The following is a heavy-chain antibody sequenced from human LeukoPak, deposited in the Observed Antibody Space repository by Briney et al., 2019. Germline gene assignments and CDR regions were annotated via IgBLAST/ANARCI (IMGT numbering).Heavy chain of an antibody. J-gene: IGHJ4*02. Sequence: SETLSFTCTVSGGSVSSGSYYWSWIRQPPGKGLEWIGYIHYSGSTNYNPSLKSRVTISVDTSKNQFSLKLISVTAADTAVYYCARQNTFVAHFDYWGQGTLVTVSS. CDR3: ARQNTFVAHFDY. CDR2: IHYSGST. V-gene: IGHV4-61*01. CDR1: GGSVSSGSYY. D-gene: IGHD2/OR15-2a*01.